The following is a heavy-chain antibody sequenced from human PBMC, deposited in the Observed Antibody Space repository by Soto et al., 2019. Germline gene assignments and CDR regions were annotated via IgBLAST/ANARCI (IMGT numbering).Heavy chain of an antibody. CDR3: GRSRPVDY. V-gene: IGHV3-48*01. CDR2: ISGSSSTI. Sequence: PGGSMRLSCAASGFTFSSYSVNWVRQAPGKGLEWVSYISGSSSTIYYADSVKGRFTISRDNAESSLYLQMNSLRAKDTAVYYCGRSRPVDYWGQGTLVTVSS. CDR1: GFTFSSYS. J-gene: IGHJ4*02.